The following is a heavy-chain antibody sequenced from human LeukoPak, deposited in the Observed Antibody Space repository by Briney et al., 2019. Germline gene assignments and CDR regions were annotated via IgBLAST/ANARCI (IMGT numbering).Heavy chain of an antibody. Sequence: GGSLRLSCAAYGFTFSSYAMHWVRQAPGKGLEWVAVISYDGSNKYYADSVKGRFTISRDNSKNTLYLQMNSLRAEDTAVYYCARDFGITGTDAFDYWGQGTLVTVSS. J-gene: IGHJ4*02. V-gene: IGHV3-30*04. D-gene: IGHD1-20*01. CDR1: GFTFSSYA. CDR3: ARDFGITGTDAFDY. CDR2: ISYDGSNK.